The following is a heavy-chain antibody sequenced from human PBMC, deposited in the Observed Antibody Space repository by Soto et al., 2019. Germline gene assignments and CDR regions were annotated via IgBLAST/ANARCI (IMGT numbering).Heavy chain of an antibody. J-gene: IGHJ4*02. Sequence: GGSVRLSCAASGFIFRNYAMSWVRQAPGKGLEWVSVITLSGGSAYYADSVKGRFTISRDNSQNTLYLQMNSLRAEDTAVYYCAKFGDYYYSLFDYWGQGTPVTVSS. CDR3: AKFGDYYYSLFDY. D-gene: IGHD3-22*01. V-gene: IGHV3-23*01. CDR1: GFIFRNYA. CDR2: ITLSGGSA.